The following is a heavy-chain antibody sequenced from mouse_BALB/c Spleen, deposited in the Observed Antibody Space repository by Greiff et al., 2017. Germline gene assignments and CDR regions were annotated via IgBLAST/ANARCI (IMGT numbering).Heavy chain of an antibody. CDR2: ISSGGST. CDR3: ARGRGPYYAMDY. V-gene: IGHV5-6-5*01. Sequence: EVKLVESGGGLVKPGGSLKLSCAPSGFTFSSYAMSWVRQTPEKRLEWVASISSGGSTYYPDSVKGRFTISRDNARNILYLQMSSLRSEDTAMYYCARGRGPYYAMDYWGQGTSVTVSS. J-gene: IGHJ4*01. CDR1: GFTFSSYA.